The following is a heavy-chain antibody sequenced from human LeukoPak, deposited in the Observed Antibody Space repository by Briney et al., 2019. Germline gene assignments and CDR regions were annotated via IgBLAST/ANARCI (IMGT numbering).Heavy chain of an antibody. Sequence: ASVKVSCKASGYTFTSYDINWVRQATGQGLEWMGWMNPNSGNTGYAQKFQGRVTITRNTSISTAYMELSSLRSEDTAVYYCARDPSVMITFGGVIAQSYNWFDPWGQGTLVTVSS. D-gene: IGHD3-16*02. V-gene: IGHV1-8*03. CDR3: ARDPSVMITFGGVIAQSYNWFDP. CDR1: GYTFTSYD. J-gene: IGHJ5*02. CDR2: MNPNSGNT.